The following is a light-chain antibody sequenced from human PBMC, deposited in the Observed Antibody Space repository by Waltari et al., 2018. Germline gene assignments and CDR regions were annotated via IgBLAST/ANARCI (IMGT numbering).Light chain of an antibody. J-gene: IGLJ2*01. CDR1: SGRIAGNF. CDR3: HSYDSTNHVG. Sequence: NFMLTQPHSVSESPGVTVTISCTRSSGRIAGNFVQWYKQRPGSASSVVMYEYCQRPSVFPYRFPGSIDSSSHSASLTISGMKTEDEADYFCHSYDSTNHVGFGGVTKLTVL. CDR2: EYC. V-gene: IGLV6-57*04.